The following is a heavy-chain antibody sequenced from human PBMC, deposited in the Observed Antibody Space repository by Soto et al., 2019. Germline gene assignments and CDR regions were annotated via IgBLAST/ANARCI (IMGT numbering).Heavy chain of an antibody. CDR1: GGSISSSSYY. D-gene: IGHD3-22*01. Sequence: SETLSLTCTVSGGSISSSSYYWGWIRQPPGKGLEWIGSIYYSGSTYYNPSLKSRVTISVDTSKNQFSLRLSSVTAADTAVYYCARHLDYYYDSSGYPYYFDYWGQGTLVTVSS. J-gene: IGHJ4*02. CDR2: IYYSGST. V-gene: IGHV4-39*01. CDR3: ARHLDYYYDSSGYPYYFDY.